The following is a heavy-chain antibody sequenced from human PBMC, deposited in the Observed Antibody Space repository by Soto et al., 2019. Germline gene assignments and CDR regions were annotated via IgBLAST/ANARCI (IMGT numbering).Heavy chain of an antibody. V-gene: IGHV1-46*01. J-gene: IGHJ4*02. CDR3: ARGGHVVVVTAALDY. CDR2: VNPSGGHT. CDR1: GDTFTDYY. D-gene: IGHD2-21*02. Sequence: QVQLVQSGAEVKKPGASVKVSCKASGDTFTDYYIHWVRQAPGQGLEWMGTVNPSGGHTTYAQHFLGRMNMTRDTSTSTLYGELTSLTSEVTAVYYCARGGHVVVVTAALDYWGQGTLVTVSS.